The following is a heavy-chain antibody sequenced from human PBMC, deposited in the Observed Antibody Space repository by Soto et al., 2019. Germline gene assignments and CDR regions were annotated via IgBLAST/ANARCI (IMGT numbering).Heavy chain of an antibody. V-gene: IGHV1-69*01. Sequence: QVQLVQSGAEVKKPGSSVKVSCKASGGTFSSYAISWVRQAPGQGLEWMGGIIPIFGTANYAQKFQGRVTITAAEPTSTAYMELSSLRSEDTAVYYCAREYYGSGSYYARDAFDIWGQGTMVTVSS. J-gene: IGHJ3*02. CDR3: AREYYGSGSYYARDAFDI. CDR1: GGTFSSYA. D-gene: IGHD3-10*01. CDR2: IIPIFGTA.